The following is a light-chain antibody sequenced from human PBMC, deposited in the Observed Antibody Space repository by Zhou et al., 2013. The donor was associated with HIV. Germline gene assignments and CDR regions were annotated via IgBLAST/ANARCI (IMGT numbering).Light chain of an antibody. V-gene: IGKV1-5*03. J-gene: IGKJ1*01. CDR2: KAS. Sequence: DIQMTQSPSTLSASVGDRVTITCRASQSISSGLAWYQQKPGKAPKLLIYKASTLESGVPSRFSGSGSGSEFTFTISSLQPDDLATYYCQQYYTSSQTFGQGTKVEVK. CDR3: QQYYTSSQT. CDR1: QSISSG.